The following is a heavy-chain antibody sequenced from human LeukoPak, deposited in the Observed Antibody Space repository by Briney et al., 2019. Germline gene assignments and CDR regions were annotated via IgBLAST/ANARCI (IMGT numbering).Heavy chain of an antibody. Sequence: PGGSLRLSCAASGFTFSSYSMNWVRQAPGKGPEWVSSISSSSSYIYYADSVKGRFTISRDNAKNSLYLQMNSLRAEDTAVYYCARDSLAVGATPPYIDYWGQGTLVTVSS. CDR1: GFTFSSYS. CDR2: ISSSSSYI. J-gene: IGHJ4*02. V-gene: IGHV3-21*01. D-gene: IGHD1-26*01. CDR3: ARDSLAVGATPPYIDY.